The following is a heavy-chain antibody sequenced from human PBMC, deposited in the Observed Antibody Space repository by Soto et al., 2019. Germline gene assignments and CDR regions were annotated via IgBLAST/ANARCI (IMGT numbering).Heavy chain of an antibody. CDR3: ATDLPTAGGGEIDY. CDR2: IKSKGEGETT. Sequence: GGSLRLSCAASGFTFGTAWMIWVRQAPGKGLEWVGHIKSKGEGETTNYAAPVKGRFSISRDDSTNTQSLQMTNLKSDDTAVYYSATDLPTAGGGEIDYWGQGTLVTVSS. J-gene: IGHJ4*02. CDR1: GFTFGTAW. V-gene: IGHV3-15*01. D-gene: IGHD2-21*01.